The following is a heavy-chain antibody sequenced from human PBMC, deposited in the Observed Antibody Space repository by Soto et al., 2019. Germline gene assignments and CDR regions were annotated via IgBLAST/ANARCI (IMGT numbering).Heavy chain of an antibody. D-gene: IGHD3-10*01. Sequence: GGSLRLSCAASGFTFSSYAMSWVRQAPGKGLEWVTAISGSSGSTYYADNVKGRFTISRDNYKNTLYLQMNSLRAEDTAVYYCAKERAEYYFNYCGQGTRVTFSS. CDR3: AKERAEYYFNY. CDR1: GFTFSSYA. V-gene: IGHV3-23*01. CDR2: ISGSSGST. J-gene: IGHJ4*02.